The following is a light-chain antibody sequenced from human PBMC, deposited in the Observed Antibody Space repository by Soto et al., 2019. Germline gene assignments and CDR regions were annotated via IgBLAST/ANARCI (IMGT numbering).Light chain of an antibody. J-gene: IGLJ1*01. CDR1: NIGSKS. V-gene: IGLV3-21*02. CDR3: QVWDSSSDHYV. CDR2: DDS. Sequence: SYELTQPPSVSVAPGQTARITCGGNNIGSKSVHWYQQKPGQAPVLVVYDDSERPSGIPERFSGSNSGNTATLTISRVEAGDEADYYCQVWDSSSDHYVFGTGTQVTVL.